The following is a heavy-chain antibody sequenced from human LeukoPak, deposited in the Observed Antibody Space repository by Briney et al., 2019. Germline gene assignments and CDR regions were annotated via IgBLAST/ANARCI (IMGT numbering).Heavy chain of an antibody. J-gene: IGHJ4*02. Sequence: PSETLSLTCTVSGGSISSYYWTWIRQSADKGLEWIGRIYSSGSTSGSTNYNPSLKSRITISLDTSKNQFSLKLKSVTAADTAVYYCARGQINSLSYFDYWGQGTLVTVSS. CDR1: GGSISSYY. CDR2: IYSSGSTSGST. V-gene: IGHV4-4*07. D-gene: IGHD6-6*01. CDR3: ARGQINSLSYFDY.